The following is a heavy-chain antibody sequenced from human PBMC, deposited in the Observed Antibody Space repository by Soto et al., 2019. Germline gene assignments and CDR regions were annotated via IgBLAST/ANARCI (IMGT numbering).Heavy chain of an antibody. CDR1: GFTFTSYW. D-gene: IGHD3-16*02. CDR2: IKQDRGEK. CDR3: ARGAFPTWETYPLDY. Sequence: EVQLVESGGGLVQPGGSLRLSCAASGFTFTSYWMTWVRQAPGKGLDWVANIKQDRGEKYYVGSVKGRFTSSRDNAAHSLYLHLDSLRAEDAAVYYCARGAFPTWETYPLDYWGQGTLVTVSS. V-gene: IGHV3-7*04. J-gene: IGHJ4*02.